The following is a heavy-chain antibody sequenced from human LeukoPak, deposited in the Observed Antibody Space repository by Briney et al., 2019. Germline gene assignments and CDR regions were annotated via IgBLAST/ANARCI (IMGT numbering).Heavy chain of an antibody. Sequence: GGSLRLSCAASGFTFSSYSMNWVRQAPGKGLEWVSSISSSSSYIYYADSVKGRFTISRDNAKNSPYLQMNSLRAEDTAVYYCARWYSSSWFVDYWGQGTLVTVSS. CDR1: GFTFSSYS. CDR3: ARWYSSSWFVDY. CDR2: ISSSSSYI. V-gene: IGHV3-21*01. D-gene: IGHD6-13*01. J-gene: IGHJ4*02.